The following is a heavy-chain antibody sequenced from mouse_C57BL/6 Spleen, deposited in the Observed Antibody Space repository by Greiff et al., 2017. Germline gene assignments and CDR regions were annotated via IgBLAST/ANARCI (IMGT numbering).Heavy chain of an antibody. CDR1: GYTFTNYW. J-gene: IGHJ4*01. V-gene: IGHV1-63*01. CDR2: IYPGGGYT. Sequence: QVQLQQSGAELVRPGTSVQMSCKASGYTFTNYWIGWAKQRPGHGLEWIGDIYPGGGYTNYNEKFKGKATLTADKSSSTAYMQFSSLTSEDSAIYYCTRQYYYAMDYWGQGTSVTVSS. CDR3: TRQYYYAMDY.